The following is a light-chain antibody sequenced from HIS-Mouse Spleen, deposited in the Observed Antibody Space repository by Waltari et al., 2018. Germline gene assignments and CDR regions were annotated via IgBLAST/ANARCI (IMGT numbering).Light chain of an antibody. J-gene: IGLJ3*02. CDR2: KDS. CDR3: QSADSSGTYLWV. CDR1: ALPKQY. Sequence: SYELTQPPSVSVSPGQTARITCSGDALPKQYAYWYQQKPGQAPVLVIYKDSGRPSGIPERLSGSSSGTTGTLTISGVQAEDEADYYCQSADSSGTYLWVFGGGTKLTVL. V-gene: IGLV3-25*03.